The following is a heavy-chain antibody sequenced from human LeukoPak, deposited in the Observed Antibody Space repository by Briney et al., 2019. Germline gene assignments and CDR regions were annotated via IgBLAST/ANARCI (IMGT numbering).Heavy chain of an antibody. V-gene: IGHV1-46*01. J-gene: IGHJ5*01. D-gene: IGHD1-14*01. CDR3: AKETPNTGWFDY. Sequence: GASVKVSCKASGHTFTTYYVHLVRQAPGQGLEWMGVINPSGDGTNYPQRFQGRVTLTRDTSTSTVYMELSSLRSEDTAIYYCAKETPNTGWFDYWGQGALVTVSS. CDR2: INPSGDGT. CDR1: GHTFTTYY.